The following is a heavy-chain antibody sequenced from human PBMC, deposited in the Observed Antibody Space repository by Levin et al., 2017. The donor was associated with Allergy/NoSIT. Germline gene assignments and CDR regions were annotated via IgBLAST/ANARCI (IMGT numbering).Heavy chain of an antibody. V-gene: IGHV1-46*01. J-gene: IGHJ4*02. CDR1: GYTFTSYY. D-gene: IGHD2-8*02. Sequence: GGSLRLSCKASGYTFTSYYMHWVRQAPGQGLEWMGIINPSGGSTSYAQKFQGRVTMTRDTSTSTVYMELSSLRSEDTAVYYCARDGYCTGGVCPIDYRGQGTLVTVSS. CDR2: INPSGGST. CDR3: ARDGYCTGGVCPIDY.